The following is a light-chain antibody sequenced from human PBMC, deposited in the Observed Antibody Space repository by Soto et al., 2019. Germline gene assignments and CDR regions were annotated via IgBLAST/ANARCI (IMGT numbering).Light chain of an antibody. CDR3: QHYGSLVLT. CDR1: QSVSSN. Sequence: EIVMTQSPATLSVSPGERATLSCRASQSVSSNLAWYQQKPGQAPRLLIYGASTRATGIPARFSGSGSGTEFTITISSLQSEDFAVYYCQHYGSLVLTFGGGTKVEIK. V-gene: IGKV3-15*01. J-gene: IGKJ4*01. CDR2: GAS.